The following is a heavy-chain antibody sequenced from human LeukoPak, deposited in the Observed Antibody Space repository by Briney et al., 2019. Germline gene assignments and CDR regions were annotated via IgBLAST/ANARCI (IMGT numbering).Heavy chain of an antibody. J-gene: IGHJ4*02. CDR3: AREPVVVIFRYFDY. Sequence: PGGSLRLSCAASGFTFSSYSMMWVRQAPGKGLEWVSYISSSSTTIHYADSVKGRFTISRDNAKNSLYLQMNSLRAEDTAVYYCAREPVVVIFRYFDYWGQGTLVTVSS. CDR1: GFTFSSYS. D-gene: IGHD3-22*01. V-gene: IGHV3-48*01. CDR2: ISSSSTTI.